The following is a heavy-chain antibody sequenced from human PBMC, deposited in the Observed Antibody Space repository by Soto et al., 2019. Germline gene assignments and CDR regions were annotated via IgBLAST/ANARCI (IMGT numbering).Heavy chain of an antibody. J-gene: IGHJ4*02. CDR2: ISSSGSTI. D-gene: IGHD5-12*01. Sequence: GGSLRLSCAASGFTFSSYEMNWVRQAPGKGLEWVSYISSSGSTIYYADSVKGRFTISRDNAKNSLYLQMNGLRAEDTAVYYCARAREEMATIPFDYWGQGTLVTVSS. V-gene: IGHV3-48*03. CDR3: ARAREEMATIPFDY. CDR1: GFTFSSYE.